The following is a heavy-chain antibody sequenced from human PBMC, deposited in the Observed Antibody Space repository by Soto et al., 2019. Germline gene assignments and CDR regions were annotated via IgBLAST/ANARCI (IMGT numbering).Heavy chain of an antibody. V-gene: IGHV4-39*01. CDR1: GGSISSSSYY. J-gene: IGHJ4*02. Sequence: QLQLQESGPGLVKPSETLSLTCTVSGGSISSSSYYWGWIRQPPGKGLEWIGSIYYSGSTYYNPSLKSRVTISVDTSKNQFSLKLSSVTAADTAVYYCARHGGMAGEWVIDYWGQGTLVTVSS. D-gene: IGHD3-10*01. CDR2: IYYSGST. CDR3: ARHGGMAGEWVIDY.